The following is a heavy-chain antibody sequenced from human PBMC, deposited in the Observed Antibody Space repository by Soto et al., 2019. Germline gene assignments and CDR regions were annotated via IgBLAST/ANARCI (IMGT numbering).Heavy chain of an antibody. D-gene: IGHD7-27*01. CDR2: IYDGGTT. Sequence: QVQLQESGPRLVSPSQTLSLTCTVSGGSISSAAYCWSWIRQSPDKGLEWIGHIYDGGTTYSSPSLKGRVTISADTSETQFSLKLSSVSAADTAVYYCARGPSGDKIDYWGQGIQVPVSS. CDR1: GGSISSAAYC. J-gene: IGHJ4*02. CDR3: ARGPSGDKIDY. V-gene: IGHV4-30-4*01.